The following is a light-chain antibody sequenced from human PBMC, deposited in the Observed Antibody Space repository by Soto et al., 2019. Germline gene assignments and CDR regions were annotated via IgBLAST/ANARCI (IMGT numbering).Light chain of an antibody. CDR3: QQYNTWWT. Sequence: EIVMTQSPATLSVSPGERATLSCRASQSVSSSLAWYQQKPGQAPRLLIYGASTKATGIPARFSGSGSGTEFILTISSLQSEDFAFYYCQQYNTWWTFGQGTKVEVK. CDR1: QSVSSS. J-gene: IGKJ1*01. CDR2: GAS. V-gene: IGKV3-15*01.